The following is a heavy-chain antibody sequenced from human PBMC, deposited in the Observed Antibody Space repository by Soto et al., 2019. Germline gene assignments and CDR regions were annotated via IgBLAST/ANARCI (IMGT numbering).Heavy chain of an antibody. V-gene: IGHV1-69*01. D-gene: IGHD2-2*03. CDR1: GGTFSSYA. CDR3: ARVVPPEPGYCSSTSCLGRPFDY. CDR2: IIPIFGTA. Sequence: QVQLVQSGAEVKKPGSSVKVSCKASGGTFSSYAISWVRQAPGQGLEWMGGIIPIFGTANYAQKFQGRVTITADESTSTAYMELSSLRSEDTAVYYCARVVPPEPGYCSSTSCLGRPFDYWGQGTLVTVSS. J-gene: IGHJ4*02.